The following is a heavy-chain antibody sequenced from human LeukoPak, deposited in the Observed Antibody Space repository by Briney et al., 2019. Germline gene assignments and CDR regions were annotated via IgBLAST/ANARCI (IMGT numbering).Heavy chain of an antibody. CDR2: ISGSGGST. CDR3: AKVQDYDILTGYYIAGGYFDY. CDR1: GFTFSTYA. V-gene: IGHV3-23*01. J-gene: IGHJ4*02. D-gene: IGHD3-9*01. Sequence: GGSLRLSCVASGFTFSTYAMSWVRQAPGKGLEWFSTISGSGGSTYYADSVKGRVTISRDNSKNTLYLQMNSLRAEDTGIYYCAKVQDYDILTGYYIAGGYFDYWGQGTLVTVSS.